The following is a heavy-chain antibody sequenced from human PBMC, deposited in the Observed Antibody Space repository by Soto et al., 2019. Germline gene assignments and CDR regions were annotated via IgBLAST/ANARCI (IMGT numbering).Heavy chain of an antibody. J-gene: IGHJ4*02. Sequence: EVQLVESGGGLVQPGGSLRLSCAASGFTFSRYSMSWVRQAPGKGLERVSYISSTSNTIDYADSVKGRFTISRDNAKNSLYLPMNSLSAEDTAVYYCARDRGCSGGICYRDLDYWGQGTLVTVSS. CDR1: GFTFSRYS. D-gene: IGHD2-15*01. V-gene: IGHV3-48*01. CDR3: ARDRGCSGGICYRDLDY. CDR2: ISSTSNTI.